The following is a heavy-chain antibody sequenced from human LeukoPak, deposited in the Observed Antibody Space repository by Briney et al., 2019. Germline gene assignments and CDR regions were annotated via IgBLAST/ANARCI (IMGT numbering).Heavy chain of an antibody. CDR2: ISAYNGNT. CDR1: GYTFTSYG. V-gene: IGHV1-18*01. J-gene: IGHJ3*02. Sequence: GASVKVSCKASGYTFTSYGISWVRPAPGQGLEWMGWISAYNGNTNYAQKLQGRVTMTTDTSTSTAYMELSSLRSEDTAVYYCARDLPQKPIAAAHDAFDIWGQGTMVTVSS. D-gene: IGHD6-13*01. CDR3: ARDLPQKPIAAAHDAFDI.